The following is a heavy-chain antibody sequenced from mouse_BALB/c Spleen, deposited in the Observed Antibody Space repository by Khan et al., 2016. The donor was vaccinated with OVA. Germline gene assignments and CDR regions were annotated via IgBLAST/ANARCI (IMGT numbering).Heavy chain of an antibody. CDR2: INPSTGYN. D-gene: IGHD1-1*01. V-gene: IGHV1-7*01. CDR3: STSVRYGGSFYFAFDY. Sequence: QVQLQQSGAELAKPGASVMMSCKASGYTFSTYWMHWVKQRPGQGLEWIGYINPSTGYNEYNQKFKDKATLTADKSSTTAYMQLSSLTSEDSAVYYCSTSVRYGGSFYFAFDYWGQGTSVTVSS. CDR1: GYTFSTYW. J-gene: IGHJ4*01.